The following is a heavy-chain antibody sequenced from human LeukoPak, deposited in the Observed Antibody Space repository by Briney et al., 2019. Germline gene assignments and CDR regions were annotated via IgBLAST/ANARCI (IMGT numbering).Heavy chain of an antibody. CDR3: ASNSGYDLDYYYMDV. J-gene: IGHJ6*03. CDR1: GFTVSSNY. Sequence: GGSLRLSCAASGFTVSSNYMSWVRQAPGKGLAWVSVIYSGGSTYYADSVKGRFTISRDNSKNTLYLQMNSLRAEDTAVYYCASNSGYDLDYYYMDVWGKGTTVTVSS. CDR2: IYSGGST. D-gene: IGHD5-12*01. V-gene: IGHV3-53*01.